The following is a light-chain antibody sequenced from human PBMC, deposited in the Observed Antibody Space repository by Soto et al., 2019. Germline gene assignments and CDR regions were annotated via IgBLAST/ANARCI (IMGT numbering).Light chain of an antibody. CDR3: QQSYSTPHT. J-gene: IGKJ2*01. Sequence: DIQMTQSPSSLSASVGDSVTITCRASQSISSYLNWYQQNPGKAPKLLIYAASSLQSGVPSRFSCSGSGTYFTLTISSLQPEDFATYYCQQSYSTPHTFGQGTKLEIK. CDR1: QSISSY. CDR2: AAS. V-gene: IGKV1-39*01.